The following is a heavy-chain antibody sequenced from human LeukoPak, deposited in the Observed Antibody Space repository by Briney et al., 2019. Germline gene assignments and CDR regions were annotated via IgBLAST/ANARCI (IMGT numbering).Heavy chain of an antibody. CDR1: GGSISSSNW. D-gene: IGHD2-2*01. CDR2: IYHSGST. V-gene: IGHV4-4*02. J-gene: IGHJ5*02. CDR3: AREDCSSTSCYGGWFDP. Sequence: PSETLSLTCAVSGGSISSSNWWSWVRQPPGKGREWIGEIYHSGSTNYNPSLKSRVTISVDKSKNQFSLKLSSVTAADTAVYYCAREDCSSTSCYGGWFDPWGQGTLVTVSS.